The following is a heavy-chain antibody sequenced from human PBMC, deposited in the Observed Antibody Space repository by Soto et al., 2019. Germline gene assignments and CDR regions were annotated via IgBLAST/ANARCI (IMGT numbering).Heavy chain of an antibody. Sequence: VSVEIACKVSRYTLTELSMHWVRQAPGKGLEWMGGFDPEDGETIYAQKIQGRVTMTEDTSTDTAHMELRSMRSEDTAVYYSAISNYCSSTGCCRDCYCMGFWGKRNRGTVPS. CDR3: AISNYCSSTGCCRDCYCMGF. V-gene: IGHV1-24*01. CDR1: RYTLTELS. CDR2: FDPEDGET. J-gene: IGHJ6*03. D-gene: IGHD2-2*01.